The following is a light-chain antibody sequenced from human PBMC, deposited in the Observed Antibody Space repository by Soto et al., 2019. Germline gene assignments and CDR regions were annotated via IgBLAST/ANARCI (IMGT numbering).Light chain of an antibody. J-gene: IGKJ1*01. CDR2: GAS. V-gene: IGKV3-20*01. Sequence: EIVMTQSPATLSVSPGERATLACRASQSVNSQFFAWHQQKPGQAPRLLIHGASNRAAGIPDRFSGSGAGTDFTLTISRLEPEDFAVYYCHQYGRSPRTFGQGTKVDIK. CDR1: QSVNSQF. CDR3: HQYGRSPRT.